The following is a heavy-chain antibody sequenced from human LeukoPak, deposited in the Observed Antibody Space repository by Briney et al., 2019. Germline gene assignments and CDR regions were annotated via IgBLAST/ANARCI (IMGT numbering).Heavy chain of an antibody. CDR1: GFTFSSYA. Sequence: GGSLRLSCAASGFTFSSYAMSWVRQAPGKGLEWVSAISGSGGSTYYADSVKGRFTISRDNSKNTLYLQMNSLRAEDTAVYYCAKRSSAGVCSSTSCYNYYYGMDVWGQGTTVTVSS. CDR3: AKRSSAGVCSSTSCYNYYYGMDV. J-gene: IGHJ6*02. CDR2: ISGSGGST. V-gene: IGHV3-23*01. D-gene: IGHD2-2*02.